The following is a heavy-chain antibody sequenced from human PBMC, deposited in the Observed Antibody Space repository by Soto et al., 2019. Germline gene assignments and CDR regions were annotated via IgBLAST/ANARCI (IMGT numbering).Heavy chain of an antibody. CDR1: GYTFTNYT. CDR2: INDGNGNT. D-gene: IGHD1-1*01. Sequence: QVQLVQSGAEVKKPGASVKVSCKAFGYTFTNYTMHWVRQAPGQRLEWMGWINDGNGNTKYSQKFQGRVTITRDTSASTAYMELSSLRSEDTAVYNCARRVEGIFDYWGQGTLVTVSS. V-gene: IGHV1-3*01. CDR3: ARRVEGIFDY. J-gene: IGHJ4*02.